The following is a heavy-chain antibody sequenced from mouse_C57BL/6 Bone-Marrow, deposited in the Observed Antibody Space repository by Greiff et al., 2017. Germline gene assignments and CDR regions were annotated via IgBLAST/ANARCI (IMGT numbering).Heavy chain of an antibody. CDR2: IDPEDGDT. CDR1: GFNIQDYC. D-gene: IGHD2-3*01. CDR3: TTIYDGYYYWYFDV. Sequence: VQLQQSGAELVRPGASVKLSCTASGFNIQDYCMPWVKQRPEQGLEWIGRIDPEDGDTEYAPKFQGKATMTADTSSNTAYLQLSSLTSEDTAVYYCTTIYDGYYYWYFDVWGTGTTVTVSS. V-gene: IGHV14-1*01. J-gene: IGHJ1*03.